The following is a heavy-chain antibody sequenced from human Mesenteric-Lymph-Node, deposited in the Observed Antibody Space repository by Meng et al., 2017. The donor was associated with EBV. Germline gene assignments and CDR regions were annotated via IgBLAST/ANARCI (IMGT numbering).Heavy chain of an antibody. Sequence: QITLKDCGHQWATATQTLTLPCSFSGFSLFATGVRVGWIRQPPGKALECLALTSWDDDERYSPSLKSRLTITKDTSRNQVVLTLTNMDPVDTGTYYCARQVGNYVGFDFWGPGTLVTVSS. CDR2: TSWDDDE. CDR3: ARQVGNYVGFDF. V-gene: IGHV2-5*02. CDR1: GFSLFATGVR. D-gene: IGHD1-7*01. J-gene: IGHJ4*02.